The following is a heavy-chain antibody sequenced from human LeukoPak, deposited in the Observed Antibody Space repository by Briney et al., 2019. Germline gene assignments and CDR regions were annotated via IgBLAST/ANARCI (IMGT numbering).Heavy chain of an antibody. D-gene: IGHD6-13*01. J-gene: IGHJ4*02. CDR1: GGSISSYY. Sequence: SETLSLTCTVSGGSISSYYWSWIRQPPGKGLEWIGYIYYSGSTNYNPSLKGRVTISVDTSKNQFSLKLSSVTAADTAVYYCARASGAAGILDYWGQGTLVTVSS. CDR3: ARASGAAGILDY. CDR2: IYYSGST. V-gene: IGHV4-59*01.